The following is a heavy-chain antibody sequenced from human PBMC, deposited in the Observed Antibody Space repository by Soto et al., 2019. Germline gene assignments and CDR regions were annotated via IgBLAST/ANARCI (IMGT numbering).Heavy chain of an antibody. CDR3: ATDLPEVRGSRGWFDP. CDR1: GYTVTELS. V-gene: IGHV1-24*01. J-gene: IGHJ5*02. CDR2: FDPEDGET. D-gene: IGHD3-10*01. Sequence: QVQLVQSGAEVKKPGASVKVSCKVSGYTVTELSMHWVRQAPGKGLEWMGGFDPEDGETIYAQKFQGRVTMTEDTSTDTAYMELSSLRSEDTAVYYCATDLPEVRGSRGWFDPWGQGTLVTVSS.